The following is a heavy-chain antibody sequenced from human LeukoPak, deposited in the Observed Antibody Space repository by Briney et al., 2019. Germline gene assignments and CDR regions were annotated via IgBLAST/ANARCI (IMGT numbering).Heavy chain of an antibody. CDR2: IYSDNT. J-gene: IGHJ4*02. Sequence: QPWGSLRLSCTVSGFTVSSNSMSWVRQAPGKGLEWVSFIYSDNTHYSDSVKGRFTISRDNSKNTLYLQMNSLRAEDTAVYYCAREPWGAAPLELDYWGQGTLVTVSS. CDR3: AREPWGAAPLELDY. V-gene: IGHV3-53*01. D-gene: IGHD1-26*01. CDR1: GFTVSSNS.